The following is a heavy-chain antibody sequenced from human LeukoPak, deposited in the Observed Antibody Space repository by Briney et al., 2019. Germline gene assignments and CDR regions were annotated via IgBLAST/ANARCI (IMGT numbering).Heavy chain of an antibody. CDR1: GFTFSSYW. V-gene: IGHV3-74*01. J-gene: IGHJ4*02. D-gene: IGHD5-24*01. CDR2: SNSDGSTT. Sequence: TGVSLRLYCAASGFTFSSYWIHWVRQGPGKGLVWVSRSNSDGSTTYYADSVKGRFTISRDNAKNTLYLQMNSLRVEDTAVYYCTRVTSPMATSLGYWGQGTLVTVSS. CDR3: TRVTSPMATSLGY.